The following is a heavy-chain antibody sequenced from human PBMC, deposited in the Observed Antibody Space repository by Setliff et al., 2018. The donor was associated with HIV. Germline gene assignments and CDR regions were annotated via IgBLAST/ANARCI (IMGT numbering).Heavy chain of an antibody. CDR1: GGTFSNYR. CDR2: IIPALGTA. CDR3: AGYCTGGGTCGAFEI. D-gene: IGHD2-8*02. V-gene: IGHV1-69*13. Sequence: SVKVSCKASGGTFSNYRINWVRQAPGQSLEWMGGIIPALGTANYAQKFQGRVTSTADESTRTVYMEVSSLRSEDTAVYYCAGYCTGGGTCGAFEIWGQGTTVTVS. J-gene: IGHJ3*02.